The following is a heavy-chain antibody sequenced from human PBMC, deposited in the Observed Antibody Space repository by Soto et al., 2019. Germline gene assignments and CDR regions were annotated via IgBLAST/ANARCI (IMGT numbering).Heavy chain of an antibody. CDR1: GYTFTGYY. Sequence: GASVKVSCKASGYTFTGYYMHWVRQAPGQGLEWMGWMNPNSGNTGYAQKFQGRVTMTRNTSISTAYMELSSLRSEDTAVYYCARSDDSSGYYYLSGRDNWFDPWGQGTLVTVSS. D-gene: IGHD3-22*01. V-gene: IGHV1-8*02. CDR2: MNPNSGNT. J-gene: IGHJ5*02. CDR3: ARSDDSSGYYYLSGRDNWFDP.